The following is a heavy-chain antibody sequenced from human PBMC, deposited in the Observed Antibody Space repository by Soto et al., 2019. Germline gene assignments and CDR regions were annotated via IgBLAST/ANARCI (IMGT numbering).Heavy chain of an antibody. J-gene: IGHJ4*02. CDR3: ARRYGYSFDY. D-gene: IGHD1-1*01. CDR2: IYYSGST. Sequence: PSETLSLTCTVSGGSISSYYWSWIRQPPGKGLEWIGYIYYSGSTNYNPSLKSRVTISVDTSKNHFSLKLSSVTAADPAVYYCARRYGYSFDYWGQGTLVTVSS. V-gene: IGHV4-59*08. CDR1: GGSISSYY.